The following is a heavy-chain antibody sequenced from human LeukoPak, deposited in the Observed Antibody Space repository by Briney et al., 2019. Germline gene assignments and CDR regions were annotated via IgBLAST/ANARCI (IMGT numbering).Heavy chain of an antibody. CDR2: LNSDGNNT. V-gene: IGHV3-74*01. D-gene: IGHD1-26*01. CDR1: GFTFNTYW. Sequence: QPGGSLRLSCAASGFTFNTYWMHWVRQAPGKGLVWVSRLNSDGNNTAYADSVKGRFTISRGNAKNTLHLQMNSLRAEDTAVYYCARVAGGSQPYYFDYWGQGTLVTVSS. CDR3: ARVAGGSQPYYFDY. J-gene: IGHJ4*02.